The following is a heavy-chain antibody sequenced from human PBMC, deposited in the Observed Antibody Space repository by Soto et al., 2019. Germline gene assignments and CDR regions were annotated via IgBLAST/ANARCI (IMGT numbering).Heavy chain of an antibody. Sequence: SETLSLTCTVSGGSISSYYWSWIRQSPGKGLEWIGYIHYSGSTKSNPSLKSRVTISVDTSRNQVSLKLSSVTAADSAVYFCAGARDQLLHPYYYGMDVWGQGTTVTVSS. CDR2: IHYSGST. J-gene: IGHJ6*02. CDR3: AGARDQLLHPYYYGMDV. D-gene: IGHD2-2*02. V-gene: IGHV4-59*01. CDR1: GGSISSYY.